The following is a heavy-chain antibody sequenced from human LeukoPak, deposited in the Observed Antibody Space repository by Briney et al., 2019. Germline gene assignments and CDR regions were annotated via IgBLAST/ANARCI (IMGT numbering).Heavy chain of an antibody. CDR3: SRDHPGSNSLDY. Sequence: AGGSLRLSCAASGFTLGSYSMNWVRQAPGKGLEWVSSISTTSRHIHYADSLKGRFTISRDNAKNSLFLQMDSLRAEDTAVYYCSRDHPGSNSLDYWGQGTLVTVSS. V-gene: IGHV3-21*01. J-gene: IGHJ4*02. D-gene: IGHD4-11*01. CDR2: ISTTSRHI. CDR1: GFTLGSYS.